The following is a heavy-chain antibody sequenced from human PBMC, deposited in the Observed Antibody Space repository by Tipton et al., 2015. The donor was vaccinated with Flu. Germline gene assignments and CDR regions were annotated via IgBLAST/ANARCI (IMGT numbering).Heavy chain of an antibody. J-gene: IGHJ4*02. Sequence: LSLTCTVSGGSISSYYWNWIRQPPGKGLEWVAVIKPDGSETHYLGSVKGRFTLSRDNAKNSVSLQMSNLRVEDTAVYYCVRAIAASGSFWGQGTLVTVSS. CDR1: GGSISSYY. CDR2: IKPDGSET. D-gene: IGHD3-10*01. CDR3: VRAIAASGSF. V-gene: IGHV3-7*04.